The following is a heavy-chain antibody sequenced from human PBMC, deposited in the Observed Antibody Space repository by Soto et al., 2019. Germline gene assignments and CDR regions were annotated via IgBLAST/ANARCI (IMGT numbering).Heavy chain of an antibody. CDR3: ATTTWSEDGMDV. V-gene: IGHV5-10-1*01. J-gene: IGHJ6*02. CDR2: IDPSDSYT. CDR1: GYSFTSYW. D-gene: IGHD3-3*01. Sequence: GESLKISCKGSGYSFTSYWISWVRQMPGKGMEWMERIDPSDSYTNYSPSFQGHVTISADKSISTAYLQWSSLKASDTAMYYCATTTWSEDGMDVWGQGTTVTVSS.